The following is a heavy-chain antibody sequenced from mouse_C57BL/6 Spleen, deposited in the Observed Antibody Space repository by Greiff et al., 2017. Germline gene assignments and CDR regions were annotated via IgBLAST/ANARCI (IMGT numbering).Heavy chain of an antibody. D-gene: IGHD1-1*01. CDR2: ISNGGGST. CDR3: ARQRNYDYVDY. V-gene: IGHV5-12*01. J-gene: IGHJ2*01. Sequence: EVMLVESGGGLVQPGGSLKLSCAASGFTFSDYYMYWVRQTPEKRLEWVAYISNGGGSTYYPDTVKGRFTISRDNAKNPLYLQMSRLKSEDTAMYYCARQRNYDYVDYWGQGTTRTVSS. CDR1: GFTFSDYY.